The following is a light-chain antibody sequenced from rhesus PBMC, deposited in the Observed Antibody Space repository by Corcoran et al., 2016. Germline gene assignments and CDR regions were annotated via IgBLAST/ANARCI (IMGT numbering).Light chain of an antibody. Sequence: SYELTQPPSVSVSPGQTAKITCSGEILAKKYARWFQQKPGQAPVLVIYKDSERPSGIPERFSGSSSGTTVTLTVSGAQAEDEADYYCYSGGDNNHDVFGSGTKLTVL. CDR1: ILAKKY. V-gene: IGLV3S14*01. CDR2: KDS. CDR3: YSGGDNNHDV. J-gene: IGLJ6*01.